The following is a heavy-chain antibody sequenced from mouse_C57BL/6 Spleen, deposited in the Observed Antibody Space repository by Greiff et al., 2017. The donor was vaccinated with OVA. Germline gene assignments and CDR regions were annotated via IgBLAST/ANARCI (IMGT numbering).Heavy chain of an antibody. Sequence: EVKLMESGGGLVKPGGSLKLSCAASGFTFSDYGMHWVRQAPEKGLEWVAYISSGGSYTYYPDSVKGRFTISRDNAKNTLYLQMSSLKSEDTAMYYCARQGGYFDYWGQGTTLTVSS. V-gene: IGHV5-17*03. J-gene: IGHJ2*01. CDR2: ISSGGSYT. CDR3: ARQGGYFDY. CDR1: GFTFSDYG.